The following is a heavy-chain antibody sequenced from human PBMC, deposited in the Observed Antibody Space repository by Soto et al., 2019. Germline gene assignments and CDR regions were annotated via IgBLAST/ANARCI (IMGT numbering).Heavy chain of an antibody. V-gene: IGHV4-59*08. Sequence: SETLSLTCTVSGDSISNYYWSWLRQPPGKGLEWIGYIYYSGSTNYNPSLKSRVTISVDTSKNQFSLKLSSVTAADTAVYYCGRQANFDWFFDYWGQGTLVTVSS. CDR1: GDSISNYY. CDR2: IYYSGST. CDR3: GRQANFDWFFDY. J-gene: IGHJ4*02. D-gene: IGHD3-9*01.